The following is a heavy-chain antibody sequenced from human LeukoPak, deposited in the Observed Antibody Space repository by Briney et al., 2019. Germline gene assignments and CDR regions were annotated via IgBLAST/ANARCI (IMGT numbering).Heavy chain of an antibody. Sequence: PGGSLRLSCAASGFTFSTYWMSWVRQAPGKGLEWVANIKQDGSEKYYVDSVKGRFTISRDNAKNSLYLQMNSRRAEDTAVYYCARARYCSGGNCYSDYWGQGTLVTVSS. D-gene: IGHD2-15*01. CDR2: IKQDGSEK. J-gene: IGHJ4*02. CDR1: GFTFSTYW. V-gene: IGHV3-7*03. CDR3: ARARYCSGGNCYSDY.